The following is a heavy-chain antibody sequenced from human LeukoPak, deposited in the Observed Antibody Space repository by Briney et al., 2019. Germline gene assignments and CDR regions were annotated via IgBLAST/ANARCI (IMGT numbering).Heavy chain of an antibody. V-gene: IGHV3-23*01. CDR3: ARGPGYCSSTGCHPYYYYGMDV. Sequence: PGGSLRLSCAASGFTFSSYAMSWVRQAPGKGLEWVSAISGSGGSTYYADSVKGRFTISRDNSKNTLYLQMNSLRAEDTAVYYCARGPGYCSSTGCHPYYYYGMDVWGQGTTVTVSS. D-gene: IGHD2-2*03. CDR1: GFTFSSYA. J-gene: IGHJ6*02. CDR2: ISGSGGST.